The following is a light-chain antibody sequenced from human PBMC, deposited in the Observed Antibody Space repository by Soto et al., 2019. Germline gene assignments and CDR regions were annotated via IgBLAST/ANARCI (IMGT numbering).Light chain of an antibody. CDR1: QDISNY. J-gene: IGKJ4*01. CDR3: QQYEDLPLT. CDR2: DAS. V-gene: IGKV1-33*01. Sequence: DIQMTQSPSSLSASIGDTVTITFQATQDISNYLNWYQQKPGRAPKLLIYDASNLERGVPPRFRGSGYETDFTLTISGLQPEDFATYYCQQYEDLPLTFGGGTKVDIK.